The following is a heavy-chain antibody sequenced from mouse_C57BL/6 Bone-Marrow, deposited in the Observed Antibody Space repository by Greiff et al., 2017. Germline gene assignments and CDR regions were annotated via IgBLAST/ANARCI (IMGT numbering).Heavy chain of an antibody. Sequence: EVQRVESGGGLVKPGGSLKLSCAASGFTFSSYTMSWVRQTPEKRLEWVATISGGGGNTYYPASVKGRFTISRDNAKNTLYLQMSSLRSEDTALYYCARLDGAWFAYWGQGTLVTVSA. J-gene: IGHJ3*01. CDR1: GFTFSSYT. CDR2: ISGGGGNT. V-gene: IGHV5-9*01. CDR3: ARLDGAWFAY.